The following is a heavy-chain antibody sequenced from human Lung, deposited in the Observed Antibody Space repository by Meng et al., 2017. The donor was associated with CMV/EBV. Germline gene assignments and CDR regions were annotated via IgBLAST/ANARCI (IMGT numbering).Heavy chain of an antibody. D-gene: IGHD6-19*01. J-gene: IGHJ4*02. CDR2: ISYDGSNK. Sequence: GGSLRLSCAASGFTFSSYAMHWVRQAPGKGLEWVAVISYDGSNKYYADSVKGRFTISRDNSKNTLYLQMNSLRAEDTAVYYCARLAGGSGSEGWSQGTLVTVSS. CDR3: ARLAGGSGSEG. CDR1: GFTFSSYA. V-gene: IGHV3-30-3*01.